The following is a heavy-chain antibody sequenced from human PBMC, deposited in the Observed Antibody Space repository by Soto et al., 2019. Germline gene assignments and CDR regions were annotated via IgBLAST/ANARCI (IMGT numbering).Heavy chain of an antibody. Sequence: QVQLVQSGAEVKKPGSSVKVSCKASGGPFSSYTISWVRKAPGQGLAWMGRIIPILGIANYAQTWQGRVTITGDKSTSTAYMEVSSMRSEDTAVYYGARVYVVVPAAMDYGMDVWGQGTTVTVSS. J-gene: IGHJ6*02. CDR2: IIPILGIA. CDR3: ARVYVVVPAAMDYGMDV. V-gene: IGHV1-69*02. D-gene: IGHD2-2*01. CDR1: GGPFSSYT.